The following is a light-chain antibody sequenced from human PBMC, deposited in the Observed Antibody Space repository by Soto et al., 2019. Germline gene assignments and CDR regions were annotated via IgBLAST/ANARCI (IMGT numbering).Light chain of an antibody. CDR2: WAS. V-gene: IGKV4-1*01. CDR1: QSVLYSSNNKNY. J-gene: IGKJ2*01. CDR3: QQYYTAPYT. Sequence: DIVMTQSPDSLAVSLGERATINCKSSQSVLYSSNNKNYLAWYQQKPGQPPKLLIYWASTRGFGVTDRFSGSASGTDFTLTISSLQAEDVPVYYCQQYYTAPYTFGQGTKLEIK.